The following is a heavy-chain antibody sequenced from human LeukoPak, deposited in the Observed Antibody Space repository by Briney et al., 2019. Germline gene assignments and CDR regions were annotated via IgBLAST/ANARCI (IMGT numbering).Heavy chain of an antibody. Sequence: ASVKVSCKASGYTFTAYYMHWVRQAPGQAPEWMGWINPNSHGTNHAQKLQRRVTMTRDTSISTPYMELSRLRSDDTAVYYCARSTRYNWYDDYWGQGTLVTVSS. D-gene: IGHD1-1*01. CDR1: GYTFTAYY. V-gene: IGHV1-2*02. J-gene: IGHJ4*02. CDR2: INPNSHGT. CDR3: ARSTRYNWYDDY.